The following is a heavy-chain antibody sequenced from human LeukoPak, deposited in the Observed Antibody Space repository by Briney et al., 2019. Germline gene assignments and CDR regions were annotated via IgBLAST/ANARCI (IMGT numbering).Heavy chain of an antibody. V-gene: IGHV1-18*01. CDR3: ARAGLSRYFDWSSPSGFYYGMDV. Sequence: ASVKVSCKASGYTFAAYGITWVRQAPGQGLEWMGWINTDKGDKKYAQTFQGRVTMTTDTSTSTAYMALRSLRSDDTAVYYCARAGLSRYFDWSSPSGFYYGMDVWGQGTTVIVSS. D-gene: IGHD3-9*01. CDR1: GYTFAAYG. J-gene: IGHJ6*02. CDR2: INTDKGDK.